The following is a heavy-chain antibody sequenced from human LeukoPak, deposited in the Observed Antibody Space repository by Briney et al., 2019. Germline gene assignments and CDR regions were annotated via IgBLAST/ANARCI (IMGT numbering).Heavy chain of an antibody. J-gene: IGHJ5*02. CDR3: TLLYYYDSSGYHKPDENWFDP. D-gene: IGHD3-22*01. Sequence: GASVKVSCKVSGYTLTELSMHWVRQAPGKGLEWMGGFDPEDGETIYAQKFQGRVTMTEDTSTDTAYMELSSLRSEDTAVYYCTLLYYYDSSGYHKPDENWFDPWGQGTLVTVSS. V-gene: IGHV1-24*01. CDR2: FDPEDGET. CDR1: GYTLTELS.